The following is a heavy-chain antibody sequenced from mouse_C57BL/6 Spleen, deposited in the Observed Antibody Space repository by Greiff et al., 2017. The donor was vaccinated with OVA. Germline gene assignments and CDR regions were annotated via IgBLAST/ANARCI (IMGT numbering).Heavy chain of an antibody. Sequence: VKLMESGPGLVAPSQSLSITCTVSGFSLTSYGVHWVRQPPGKGLEWLVVIWSDGSTTYNSALKSRLSPSKDNPKSQVFLKMNRLQTDDSAMYYCARQNSNYWYFDVWGTGTPVTVSS. V-gene: IGHV2-6-1*01. CDR3: ARQNSNYWYFDV. CDR1: GFSLTSYG. J-gene: IGHJ1*03. CDR2: IWSDGST. D-gene: IGHD2-5*01.